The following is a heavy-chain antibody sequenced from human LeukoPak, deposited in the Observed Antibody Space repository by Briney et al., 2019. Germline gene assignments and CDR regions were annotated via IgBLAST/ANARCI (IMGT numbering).Heavy chain of an antibody. Sequence: PGGSLRLSCAASGFTFSSYAMHWVRQAPGKGLEWVAVISYDGSNKYYADSVKGRFTISRDNSKNTLYLQMNSLRAEDTAVYYCARGMTTVTTYFDYWGQGTLVTVSS. CDR1: GFTFSSYA. CDR2: ISYDGSNK. CDR3: ARGMTTVTTYFDY. J-gene: IGHJ4*02. D-gene: IGHD4-17*01. V-gene: IGHV3-30*04.